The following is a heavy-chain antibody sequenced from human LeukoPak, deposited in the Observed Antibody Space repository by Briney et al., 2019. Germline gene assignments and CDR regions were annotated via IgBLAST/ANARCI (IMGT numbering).Heavy chain of an antibody. D-gene: IGHD1-14*01. CDR1: GGSITSYY. V-gene: IGHV4-59*01. J-gene: IGHJ4*02. CDR2: VSDGGRT. CDR3: ARASTTFDD. Sequence: PSETLSLTCGVSGGSITSYYWSWIRQPPGKGLEWIGHVSDGGRTNYSPPLRSRVSISVDTSKNQFSLKLNSVTAADTAVYFCARASTTFDDWGQGTLVTVSS.